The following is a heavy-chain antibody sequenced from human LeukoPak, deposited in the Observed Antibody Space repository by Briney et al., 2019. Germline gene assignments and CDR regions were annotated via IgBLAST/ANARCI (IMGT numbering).Heavy chain of an antibody. CDR2: ISPGGGPT. D-gene: IGHD5-12*01. J-gene: IGHJ4*02. CDR1: GFTFSSYA. CDR3: AKDGAWLRFDD. V-gene: IGHV3-23*01. Sequence: GGSLRLSCAASGFTFSSYAMSWVRQAAGKGLEWVSGISPGGGPTYYADSVKGRFTISRDDSKNTLYLQMRNLRAEDTAVYYCAKDGAWLRFDDWGQGILVTVSS.